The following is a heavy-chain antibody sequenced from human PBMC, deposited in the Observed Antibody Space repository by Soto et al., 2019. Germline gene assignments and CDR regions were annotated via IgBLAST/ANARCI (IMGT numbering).Heavy chain of an antibody. CDR3: ARDMHAGFTHSLDP. V-gene: IGHV4-39*06. CDR2: IYYTGNT. J-gene: IGHJ5*02. Sequence: SETLSLTCAVSGGSISGGSYYWGWIRQPPGKGLEWSGSIYYTGNTNYNPSLQSRVNISLDTSKNQLPLTLTSMTAADTAVYYCARDMHAGFTHSLDPWGQGTLVTVSS. D-gene: IGHD2-15*01. CDR1: GGSISGGSYY.